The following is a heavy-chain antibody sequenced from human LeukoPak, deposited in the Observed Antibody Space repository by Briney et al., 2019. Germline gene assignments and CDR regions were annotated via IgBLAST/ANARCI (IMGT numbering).Heavy chain of an antibody. CDR3: ARGLRGYYGSDRPYYYMDV. J-gene: IGHJ6*03. CDR1: GYTFTGYY. Sequence: GASVKVSCKTSGYTFTGYYMHWVRQAPGQGLEWMGWISPNSGGTNYAQKFQGRVTMTRDTSISTAYMELSRLRSDDTAVYYCARGLRGYYGSDRPYYYMDVWGKGTTVTISS. D-gene: IGHD3-10*01. CDR2: ISPNSGGT. V-gene: IGHV1-2*02.